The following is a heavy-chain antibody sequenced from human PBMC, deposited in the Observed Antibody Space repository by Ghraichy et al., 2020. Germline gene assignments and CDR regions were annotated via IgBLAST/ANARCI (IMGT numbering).Heavy chain of an antibody. V-gene: IGHV4-34*01. CDR3: ARRKSIRYFDWSTAGAHGMDV. Sequence: SETLSLTCAVYGGSFSGYYWSWIRQPPGKGLEWIGEINHSGSTNYNPSLKSRVTISVDTSKNQFSLKLSSVTAADTAVYYCARRKSIRYFDWSTAGAHGMDVWGQGTTVTVSS. J-gene: IGHJ6*02. CDR1: GGSFSGYY. CDR2: INHSGST. D-gene: IGHD3-9*01.